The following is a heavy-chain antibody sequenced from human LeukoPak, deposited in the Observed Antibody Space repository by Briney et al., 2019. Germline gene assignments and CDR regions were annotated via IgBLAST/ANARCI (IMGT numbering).Heavy chain of an antibody. Sequence: GGSLRLSRVGSGFTFSTYWMTWVRQAPGKGLEWVAFIKEDGSQKDHVDSVKGRFTISRDNAKNSLYLQMNSLTADDTAVYYCAKDPPWYGAKDFYDYWGQGTLVTVSS. CDR3: AKDPPWYGAKDFYDY. CDR1: GFTFSTYW. CDR2: IKEDGSQK. V-gene: IGHV3-7*03. J-gene: IGHJ4*02. D-gene: IGHD2/OR15-2a*01.